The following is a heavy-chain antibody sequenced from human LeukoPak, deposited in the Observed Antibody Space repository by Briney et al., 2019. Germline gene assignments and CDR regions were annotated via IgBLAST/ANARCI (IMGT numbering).Heavy chain of an antibody. J-gene: IGHJ4*02. Sequence: PGGSLRLSCAASGFTFSSYGMHWVRQAPGKGLEWVAVIWYDGSNKYYADSVKGRFTISRDNSKNTLYLQMNSLRAEDTAVYYCARDHATVTTLWGWGQGTQVTVSS. D-gene: IGHD4-17*01. V-gene: IGHV3-33*01. CDR3: ARDHATVTTLWG. CDR2: IWYDGSNK. CDR1: GFTFSSYG.